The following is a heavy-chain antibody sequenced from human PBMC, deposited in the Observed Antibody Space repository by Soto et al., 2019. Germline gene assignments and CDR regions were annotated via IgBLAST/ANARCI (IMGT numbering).Heavy chain of an antibody. CDR1: GFTFSVSA. V-gene: IGHV3-30-3*01. J-gene: IGHJ6*02. D-gene: IGHD2-2*01. CDR3: ARPYCRSTRCYLYYYGMDV. Sequence: QVQVVESGGGVVQPGTSLRLSCAASGFTFSVSAIHWVRQAPGKGLEWVAVISSDGSHQYYADSVRGRFTISRDNPKNTXXLXXNSLRAEDTAVYYCARPYCRSTRCYLYYYGMDVWGPGTTVTVSS. CDR2: ISSDGSHQ.